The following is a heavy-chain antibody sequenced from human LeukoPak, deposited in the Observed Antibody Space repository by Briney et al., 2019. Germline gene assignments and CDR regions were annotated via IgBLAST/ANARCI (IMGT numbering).Heavy chain of an antibody. J-gene: IGHJ4*02. CDR1: GFTFSSYG. CDR2: ICYDVSNK. CDR3: AKDLRSSFFDY. Sequence: PGRSLRLSCAASGFTFSSYGMHWVRQAPGNGLEWVAVICYDVSNKYYTDSVKGRLTISRDNSKNTLYLQMNSLRAEDTAVYYCAKDLRSSFFDYWGQGTLVTVSS. V-gene: IGHV3-33*06. D-gene: IGHD6-13*01.